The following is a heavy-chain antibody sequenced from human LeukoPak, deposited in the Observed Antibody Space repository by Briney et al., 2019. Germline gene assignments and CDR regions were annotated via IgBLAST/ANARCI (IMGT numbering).Heavy chain of an antibody. J-gene: IGHJ5*02. Sequence: GASVKVSCKACGYTFTSYAMNCVRQAPGQGLEWMGWINTNTGNPTYAQGFTGRFVFSLDTSVSTAYYCARDADRERDIVVVVADGGNWFDPWGQGTLVTVSS. V-gene: IGHV7-4-1*01. CDR3: ADGGNWFDP. CDR2: INTNTGNP. CDR1: GYTFTSYA. D-gene: IGHD2-15*01.